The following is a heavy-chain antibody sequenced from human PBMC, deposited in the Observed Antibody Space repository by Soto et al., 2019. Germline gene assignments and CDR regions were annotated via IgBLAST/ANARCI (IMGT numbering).Heavy chain of an antibody. CDR1: GFTFGSYS. CDR2: ISSSSSYI. V-gene: IGHV3-21*01. Sequence: VGSLRLSCAASGFTFGSYSMNWVRQAPGKGLEWVSSISSSSSYIYYADSVKGRFTISRDNAKNSLYLQMNSLRAEDTAVYYCARVKEIGYCSGGSCYYYGMDVWGQGTTVTVSS. J-gene: IGHJ6*02. CDR3: ARVKEIGYCSGGSCYYYGMDV. D-gene: IGHD2-15*01.